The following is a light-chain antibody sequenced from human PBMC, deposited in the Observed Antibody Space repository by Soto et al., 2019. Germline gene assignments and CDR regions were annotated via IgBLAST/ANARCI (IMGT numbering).Light chain of an antibody. V-gene: IGKV1-27*01. CDR3: QKYNSAPWT. CDR2: AAS. CDR1: QHISNY. J-gene: IGKJ1*01. Sequence: DIQITQSPSSLSASVGGRVTITCRASQHISNYLAWYQQKPGKVPKLLIYAASTLQSGVPSRFSGGASGTDFTLTISSLQPEDVATYYCQKYNSAPWTFGQGTKVDIK.